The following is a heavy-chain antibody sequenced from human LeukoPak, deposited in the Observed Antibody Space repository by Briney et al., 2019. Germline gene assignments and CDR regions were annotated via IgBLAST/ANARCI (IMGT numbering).Heavy chain of an antibody. CDR1: GFTFSSYE. CDR3: ARGRYDFWSGYYETYYYYMDV. J-gene: IGHJ6*03. D-gene: IGHD3-3*01. CDR2: ISSSGSTI. Sequence: PGGSLRLSCAASGFTFSSYEMNWVRQAPGKGLEWVSYISSSGSTIYYADSVKGRFTISRDNAKNSLYLQMNSLRAEDTAVYYCARGRYDFWSGYYETYYYYMDVWGKGTTVTVSS. V-gene: IGHV3-48*03.